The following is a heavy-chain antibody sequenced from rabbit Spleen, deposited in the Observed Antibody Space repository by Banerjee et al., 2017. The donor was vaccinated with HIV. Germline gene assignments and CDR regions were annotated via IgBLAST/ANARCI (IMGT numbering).Heavy chain of an antibody. CDR2: IYNGDIGSRT. V-gene: IGHV1S45*01. Sequence: QEQLVESGGGLVQPGGPLKLSCKASGFSFSSGYDICWVRQSPGKGLEWIACIYNGDIGSRTYYATWAKGRFPISKTSTTVTLQMTSLTAADTASYFCASGYSDVSFDLWGQGTLVTVS. CDR1: GFSFSSGYD. J-gene: IGHJ4*01. CDR3: ASGYSDVSFDL. D-gene: IGHD1-1*01.